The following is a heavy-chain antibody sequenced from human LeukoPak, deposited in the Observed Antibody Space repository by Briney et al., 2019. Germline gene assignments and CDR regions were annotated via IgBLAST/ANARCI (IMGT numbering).Heavy chain of an antibody. D-gene: IGHD3-3*01. Sequence: SVKVSCKASGDAFSSYSISWVRQAPGQGLEWMGGIIPMFGTANYGQKFQGRATITADKSTSTAYMELSSLRSDDTAVYYCVRGVVRVPNLFDYWGQGTLVTVSS. CDR2: IIPMFGTA. CDR3: VRGVVRVPNLFDY. V-gene: IGHV1-69*06. CDR1: GDAFSSYS. J-gene: IGHJ4*02.